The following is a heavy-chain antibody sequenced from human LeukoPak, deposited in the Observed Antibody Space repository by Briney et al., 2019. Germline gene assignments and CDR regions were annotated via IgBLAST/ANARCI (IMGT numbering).Heavy chain of an antibody. CDR3: ARIYYDSSGSFDY. Sequence: SETLSLTCAVSGGSISSGGYSWGWIRQPPGKGLEWIGYIYYSGSTYYNPSLKSRVTISVDTSKNQFSLKLSSVTAADTAVYYCARIYYDSSGSFDYWGQGTLVTVSS. D-gene: IGHD3-22*01. CDR1: GGSISSGGYS. J-gene: IGHJ4*02. V-gene: IGHV4-30-4*07. CDR2: IYYSGST.